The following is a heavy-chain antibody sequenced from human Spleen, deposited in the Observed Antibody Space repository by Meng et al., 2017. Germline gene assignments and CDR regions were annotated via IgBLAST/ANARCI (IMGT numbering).Heavy chain of an antibody. V-gene: IGHV3-7*01. Sequence: GGSLRLSCAASGFTFSASWMTWIRQAPGKGLEWVATIKQDGSEKFYVDSVKGPFTISRDNAKNLLYLQMNSLRVEDTAVYYCARGVQWLDGNIDDWGQGTLVTVSS. CDR2: IKQDGSEK. CDR3: ARGVQWLDGNIDD. D-gene: IGHD6-19*01. CDR1: GFTFSASW. J-gene: IGHJ4*02.